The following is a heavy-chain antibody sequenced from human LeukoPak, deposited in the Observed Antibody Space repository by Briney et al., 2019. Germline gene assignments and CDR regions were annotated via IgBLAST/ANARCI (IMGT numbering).Heavy chain of an antibody. CDR3: ARDKIASDDAFDI. CDR1: GYSFTGYY. CDR2: INPNTGDT. V-gene: IGHV1-2*02. J-gene: IGHJ3*02. Sequence: GASVKVPCKASGYSFTGYYIHWVRQAPGLGLEWMGWINPNTGDTKYVQKFQGRVTMTRDTSISTGYVELYSLRSDDTAVYYCARDKIASDDAFDIWGQGTMVTVSS. D-gene: IGHD3-3*02.